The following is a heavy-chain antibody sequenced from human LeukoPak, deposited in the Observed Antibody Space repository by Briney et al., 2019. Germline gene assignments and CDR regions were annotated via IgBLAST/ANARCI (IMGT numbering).Heavy chain of an antibody. CDR3: AKNYGDANWFDP. V-gene: IGHV6-1*01. Sequence: SQTLSLTCAISGDSVSSNSAAWNWIRQSPSRGLEWLGRTYYRSNWFNDFALSVKSRITINPDTSKNQFSLQLNSVTPEDTAVYYCAKNYGDANWFDPWGQGTLVTVSS. CDR2: TYYRSNWFN. J-gene: IGHJ5*02. CDR1: GDSVSSNSAA. D-gene: IGHD4-17*01.